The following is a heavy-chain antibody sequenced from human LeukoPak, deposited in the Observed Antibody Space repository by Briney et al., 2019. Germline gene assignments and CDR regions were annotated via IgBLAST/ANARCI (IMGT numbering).Heavy chain of an antibody. D-gene: IGHD2-15*01. CDR2: ISSSSSYI. V-gene: IGHV3-21*01. J-gene: IGHJ5*02. CDR3: ARGVVIAAGYPWFDP. Sequence: PGGSLRLSCAASGFTFSTYSMNWVRQAPGKGLEWVSSISSSSSYIYYADSVKGRFTISRDNAKNSLYLQMNSLRAEGTAVYYCARGVVIAAGYPWFDPWGQGTLVIVSS. CDR1: GFTFSTYS.